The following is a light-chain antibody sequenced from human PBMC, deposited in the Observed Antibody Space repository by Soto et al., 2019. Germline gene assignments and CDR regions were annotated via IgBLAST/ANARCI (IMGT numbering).Light chain of an antibody. CDR2: EVS. CDR1: RSDVGGYNY. CDR3: SSYTSSSTLVV. V-gene: IGLV2-14*01. J-gene: IGLJ1*01. Sequence: QSVLTQPASVSGSPGQSITSSCTGTRSDVGGYNYVSWYQQHPGKAPRLVIYEVSNRPSGVSNRFSGSKSGNTASLTISGLQAEDEADYYCSSYTSSSTLVVFGTGTKVTVL.